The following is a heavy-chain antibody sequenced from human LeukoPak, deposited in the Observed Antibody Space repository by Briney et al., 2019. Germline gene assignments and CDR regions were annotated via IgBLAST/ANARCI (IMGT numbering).Heavy chain of an antibody. J-gene: IGHJ4*02. CDR3: ASSPLYYDSSGYYPFFDY. CDR1: GGTFSSYA. CDR2: IIPIFGTA. D-gene: IGHD3-22*01. Sequence: ASVKVSCKASGGTFSSYAISWVRQAPGQGLEWMGGIIPIFGTANYAQKFQGRVTITTDESTSTAYMELSSLRSEDTAVYYCASSPLYYDSSGYYPFFDYWGQGTLLTVSS. V-gene: IGHV1-69*05.